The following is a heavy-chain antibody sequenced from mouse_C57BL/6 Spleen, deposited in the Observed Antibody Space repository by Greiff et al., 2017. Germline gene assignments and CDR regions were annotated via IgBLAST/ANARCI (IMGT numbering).Heavy chain of an antibody. CDR3: AREAAGTRTPWYFDY. J-gene: IGHJ2*01. CDR2: IYPGDGDT. V-gene: IGHV1-82*01. CDR1: GYAFSSSW. Sequence: QVQLQQSGPELVKPGASVKISCKASGYAFSSSWMNWVKQRPGKGLEWIGRIYPGDGDTNYNGKFKGKATLTADKSSSTAYMQLSSLTSEDSAVYFCAREAAGTRTPWYFDYWGQGTTLTVSS. D-gene: IGHD4-1*01.